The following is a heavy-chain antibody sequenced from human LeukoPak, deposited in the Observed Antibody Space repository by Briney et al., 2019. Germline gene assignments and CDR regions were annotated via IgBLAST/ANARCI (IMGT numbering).Heavy chain of an antibody. D-gene: IGHD1-26*01. CDR3: ARRGLTFLVGATRLPSNWFDP. V-gene: IGHV4-39*07. CDR2: IYYSGSP. CDR1: GGSISSSSYY. Sequence: PSETLSLTCTVSGGSISSSSYYWGWIRQPPGKGLEWIGSIYYSGSPYYNPSLKSRVTISVDTSKNQFSLKLSSVTAADTAVYYCARRGLTFLVGATRLPSNWFDPWGQGTLVTVSS. J-gene: IGHJ5*02.